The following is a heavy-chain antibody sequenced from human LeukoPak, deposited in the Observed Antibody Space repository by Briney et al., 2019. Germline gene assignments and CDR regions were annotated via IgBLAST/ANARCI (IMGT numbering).Heavy chain of an antibody. D-gene: IGHD6-19*01. Sequence: ASVKVSCKASGYTFTSYDINWVRQATGQGLEWMGWMNPNSGNTGYAQKFRGRVTMTRNTSISTAYMELSSLRSEDTAVYYCARVGSSGWYWRDYYYYMDVWGKGTTVTISS. CDR2: MNPNSGNT. CDR1: GYTFTSYD. V-gene: IGHV1-8*01. J-gene: IGHJ6*03. CDR3: ARVGSSGWYWRDYYYYMDV.